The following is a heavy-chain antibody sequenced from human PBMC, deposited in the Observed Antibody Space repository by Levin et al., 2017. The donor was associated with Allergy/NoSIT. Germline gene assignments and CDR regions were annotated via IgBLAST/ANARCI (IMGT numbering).Heavy chain of an antibody. CDR1: GFTFSSYW. J-gene: IGHJ5*01. Sequence: LSLTCAASGFTFSSYWMSWVRQAPGKGLEWVANIKQDGSETDYVDFVKGRFTISRDNAKNSLYLQMNSLRAEDTAVYYCASTVMALREYWFDSWGQGTLVTVSS. V-gene: IGHV3-7*01. D-gene: IGHD4-17*01. CDR2: IKQDGSET. CDR3: ASTVMALREYWFDS.